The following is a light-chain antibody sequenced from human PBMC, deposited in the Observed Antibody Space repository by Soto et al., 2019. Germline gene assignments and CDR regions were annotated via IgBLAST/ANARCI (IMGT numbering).Light chain of an antibody. CDR1: SSDVGGYNY. CDR3: SSYTSSGTGV. Sequence: QSALTQPASVSGSPGQSITISCTGSSSDVGGYNYVSWYQQHPGKAPKVMIYDVSNRPSGVSNRFSASKSGNTASLTISGLQAEDEADYYCSSYTSSGTGVFGGGTKLTVL. CDR2: DVS. J-gene: IGLJ3*02. V-gene: IGLV2-14*03.